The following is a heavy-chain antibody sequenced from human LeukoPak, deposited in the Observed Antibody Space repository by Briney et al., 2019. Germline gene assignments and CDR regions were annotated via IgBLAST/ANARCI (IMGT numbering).Heavy chain of an antibody. CDR3: ARDLPPYYFDY. CDR1: GGTFSRYA. Sequence: SVKVSCKASGGTFSRYAISWVRQAPGQGLEWMGRIIPILGIANNAQKFQGRVTITADKSTSTAYMDLSSLRSEDTAVYYCARDLPPYYFDYWGQGTLATVSS. J-gene: IGHJ4*02. V-gene: IGHV1-69*04. CDR2: IIPILGIA.